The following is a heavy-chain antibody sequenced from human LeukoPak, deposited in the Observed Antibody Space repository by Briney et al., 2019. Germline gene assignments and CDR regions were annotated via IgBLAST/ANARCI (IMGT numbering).Heavy chain of an antibody. CDR2: IIPIFGTA. V-gene: IGHV1-69*13. D-gene: IGHD6-19*01. Sequence: SVKVSCKASGGTFSSYAISWVRQAPGQGLEWMGGIIPIFGTANYAQKFQGRVTITADESTSTAYMELSSLRPEDTAVYYCARDKSSGWYPSYYYYMDVWGKGTTVTVSS. J-gene: IGHJ6*03. CDR1: GGTFSSYA. CDR3: ARDKSSGWYPSYYYYMDV.